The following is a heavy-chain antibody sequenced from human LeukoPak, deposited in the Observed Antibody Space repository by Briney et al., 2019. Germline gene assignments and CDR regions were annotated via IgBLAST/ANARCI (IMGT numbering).Heavy chain of an antibody. CDR1: GFTFSNAW. Sequence: GGSLRLSCAASGFTFSNAWMSWVRQAPGKGLEGVGRIKSKTDGGTTDYAAPVKGRFTISRDDSKNTLYLQMNSLKTEDTAVYYCTTEMERTYYYDSSGYYSEYFQHWGQGTLVTVSS. V-gene: IGHV3-15*01. J-gene: IGHJ1*01. CDR3: TTEMERTYYYDSSGYYSEYFQH. CDR2: IKSKTDGGTT. D-gene: IGHD3-22*01.